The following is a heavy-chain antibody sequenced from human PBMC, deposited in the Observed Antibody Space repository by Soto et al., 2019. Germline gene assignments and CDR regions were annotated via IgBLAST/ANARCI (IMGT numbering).Heavy chain of an antibody. CDR1: GFTFGSYG. CDR2: IWYDGSKK. J-gene: IGHJ4*02. D-gene: IGHD3-16*01. Sequence: GGSLRLSCAASGFTFGSYGLYWVRQAPGKGLEWVALIWYDGSKKYYADSVRGRFTISRDNSENTLYLQMNSLRAEDTAVYYCATDGVSLFMIRSELDHWGQGTLVTVSS. V-gene: IGHV3-33*01. CDR3: ATDGVSLFMIRSELDH.